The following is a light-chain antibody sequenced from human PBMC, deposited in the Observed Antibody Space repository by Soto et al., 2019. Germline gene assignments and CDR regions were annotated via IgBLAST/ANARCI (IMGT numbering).Light chain of an antibody. J-gene: IGLJ1*01. CDR2: EVS. V-gene: IGLV2-18*02. CDR1: NSDVGSYDR. Sequence: QSALTQPPSVSGSPGQSVTISCTGTNSDVGSYDRVSWYQQPPGTAPKLLMYEVSNRPSGAPHRFSGSKSGNTASLTISGLQAEDEADYYCSSYTSSSLYVFGTGTKLTVL. CDR3: SSYTSSSLYV.